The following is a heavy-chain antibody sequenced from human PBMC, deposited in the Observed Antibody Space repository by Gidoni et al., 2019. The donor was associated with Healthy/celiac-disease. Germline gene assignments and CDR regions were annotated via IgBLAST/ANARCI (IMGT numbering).Heavy chain of an antibody. CDR2: IIPIFGTA. V-gene: IGHV1-69*01. J-gene: IGHJ6*02. D-gene: IGHD2-21*02. Sequence: QVQLVQSGAEVKKPGSSVKVSCTASGGPFSSYAISWVRQAPGQGLEWMGGIIPIFGTANYAQKFQGRVTITADESTSTAYMELSSLRSEDTAVYYCARALRGVVTAILVRGYYGMDVWGQGTTVTVSS. CDR1: GGPFSSYA. CDR3: ARALRGVVTAILVRGYYGMDV.